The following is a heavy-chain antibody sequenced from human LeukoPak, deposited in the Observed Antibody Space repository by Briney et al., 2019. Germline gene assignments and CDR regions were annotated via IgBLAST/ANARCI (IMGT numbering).Heavy chain of an antibody. CDR2: IYSGGST. CDR1: GFTVSSNY. CDR3: ARATFFGRTFDY. V-gene: IGHV3-66*02. Sequence: GGSLRLSCAASGFTVSSNYMSWVRQAPGKGLEWVSVIYSGGSTYYADSVKGRFTISRGNSKNTLYLQMNSLRAEDTAVYYCARATFFGRTFDYWGQGTLVTVSS. J-gene: IGHJ4*02. D-gene: IGHD3-10*01.